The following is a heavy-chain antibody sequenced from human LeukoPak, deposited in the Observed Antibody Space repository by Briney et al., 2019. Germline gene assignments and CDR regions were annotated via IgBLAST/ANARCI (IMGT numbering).Heavy chain of an antibody. CDR3: ASLYYDILTGLQRNDY. D-gene: IGHD3-9*01. CDR2: IIPIFGTA. CDR1: GGTFSSYA. Sequence: SVKVSCKASGGTFSSYAISWVRQAPGQGLEWMGGIIPIFGTANYAQKFQGRVTITADESTSTAYMELSSLRSEDTAVYYCASLYYDILTGLQRNDYWGQGTLVTVSS. V-gene: IGHV1-69*13. J-gene: IGHJ4*02.